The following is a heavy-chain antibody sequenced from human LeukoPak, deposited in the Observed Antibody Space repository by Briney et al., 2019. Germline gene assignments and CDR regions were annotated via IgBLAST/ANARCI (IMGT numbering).Heavy chain of an antibody. V-gene: IGHV3-23*01. D-gene: IGHD4-17*01. J-gene: IGHJ4*02. CDR3: AKGGNDYGDYEIDY. Sequence: GGSLRLSCTASGFTFNIYAMNWVRQAPGRGPEWVSSISASGGEIRYADSVRGRFTISRDNSKNTLYLQMNSLRAEDTAVYYCAKGGNDYGDYEIDYWGQGTLVTVSS. CDR2: ISASGGEI. CDR1: GFTFNIYA.